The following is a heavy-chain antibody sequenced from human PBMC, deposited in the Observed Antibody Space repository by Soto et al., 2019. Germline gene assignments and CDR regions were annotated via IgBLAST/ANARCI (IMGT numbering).Heavy chain of an antibody. V-gene: IGHV4-34*01. CDR2: INHSGTT. CDR1: GGSFSGYS. J-gene: IGHJ6*02. Sequence: PSETLSLTCAVYGGSFSGYSWTWLRQPPGKGLEWIGEINHSGTTDYNPALKSRVTMSVDTSKNQFSLRVTSVTAADTAVYYCARARFDSWSHIYCGLDVWGQGTTVTVSS. D-gene: IGHD3-3*01. CDR3: ARARFDSWSHIYCGLDV.